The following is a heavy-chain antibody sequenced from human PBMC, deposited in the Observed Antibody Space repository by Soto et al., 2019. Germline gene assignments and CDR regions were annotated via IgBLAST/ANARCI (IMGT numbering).Heavy chain of an antibody. CDR1: GGSFSGYY. Sequence: PSETLSLTCAVYGGSFSGYYWSWIRQPPGKGLEWIGEINHSGSTNYNPSLKSRVTISVEPSKNQFSLKLSALTAADTAVYFCARALSGSTSGCLRYYKYYMDVGGKGTTVTVS. V-gene: IGHV4-34*01. D-gene: IGHD2-2*01. CDR3: ARALSGSTSGCLRYYKYYMDV. CDR2: INHSGST. J-gene: IGHJ6*03.